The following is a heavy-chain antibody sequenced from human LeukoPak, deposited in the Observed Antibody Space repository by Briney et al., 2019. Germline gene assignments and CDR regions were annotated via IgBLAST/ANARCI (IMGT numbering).Heavy chain of an antibody. Sequence: ASVKVSCKASAYTFTGYYMHCVRQAPGQGLEWMGWINPNSGGTNYAQKFQGRVTMTRDTSISTAYMELSRLTSDDTAVYYCARDRRYCSGGSCYTTYYYYYYMDVWGKGTTVTVSS. CDR2: INPNSGGT. CDR3: ARDRRYCSGGSCYTTYYYYYYMDV. V-gene: IGHV1-2*02. D-gene: IGHD2-15*01. CDR1: AYTFTGYY. J-gene: IGHJ6*03.